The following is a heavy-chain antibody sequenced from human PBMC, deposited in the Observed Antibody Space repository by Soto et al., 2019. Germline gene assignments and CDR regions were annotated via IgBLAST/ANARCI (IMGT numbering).Heavy chain of an antibody. J-gene: IGHJ4*02. Sequence: QVQLEESGGGLVKPGGSLRLSCAASGFPFSAFYMSWVRQAPGKGLEYISYISTSGTSANYADSVKGRFTISRDNSKNSLYLQMNSLRTEDTAVYYCARDRGAVTDQYFDHWGQGALVTVSS. CDR2: ISTSGTSA. CDR3: ARDRGAVTDQYFDH. CDR1: GFPFSAFY. D-gene: IGHD6-19*01. V-gene: IGHV3-11*05.